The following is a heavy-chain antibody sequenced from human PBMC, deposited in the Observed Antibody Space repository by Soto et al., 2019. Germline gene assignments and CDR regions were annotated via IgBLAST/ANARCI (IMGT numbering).Heavy chain of an antibody. V-gene: IGHV5-10-1*01. J-gene: IGHJ6*02. Sequence: GGSLKITCRGPGYSFTSHWMRRVRQMPGKGLEGSGRIDPRDSYTHDSPSFQGHVTISADKSISTAYLQWSSLKASDTAIHYCARHRVSRGIEVWGEGATVTV. CDR1: GYSFTSHW. D-gene: IGHD2-8*01. CDR3: ARHRVSRGIEV. CDR2: IDPRDSYT.